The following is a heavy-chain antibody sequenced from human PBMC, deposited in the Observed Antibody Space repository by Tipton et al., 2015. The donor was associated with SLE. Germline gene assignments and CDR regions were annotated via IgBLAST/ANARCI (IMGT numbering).Heavy chain of an antibody. CDR1: GGSISGQY. CDR3: AREGSEAYCSGGSCSYYYGLDV. D-gene: IGHD2-15*01. Sequence: TLSLTCTVSGGSISGQYWSWIRQPPGRGLEWIGNIYYSGDTDYNPSLKRRVTISVDTSKNQFSLRLSSVTAAGTAVYYCAREGSEAYCSGGSCSYYYGLDVWGQGTTVTVSS. V-gene: IGHV4-59*11. J-gene: IGHJ6*02. CDR2: IYYSGDT.